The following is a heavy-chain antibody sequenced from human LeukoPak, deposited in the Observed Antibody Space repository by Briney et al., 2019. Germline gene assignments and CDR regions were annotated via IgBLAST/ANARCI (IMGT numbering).Heavy chain of an antibody. J-gene: IGHJ3*02. V-gene: IGHV3-23*01. CDR3: AKSGRGAVAGDAFDI. CDR2: ISGSGGST. D-gene: IGHD6-19*01. CDR1: GFTFSSYA. Sequence: PGGSLRLSCAASGFTFSSYAMSWVRQAPGKGLEWVSAISGSGGSTYYADSVKGRFTISRDNSKNTLYLQMNSLGAEDTAVYYCAKSGRGAVAGDAFDIWGQGTMVTVSS.